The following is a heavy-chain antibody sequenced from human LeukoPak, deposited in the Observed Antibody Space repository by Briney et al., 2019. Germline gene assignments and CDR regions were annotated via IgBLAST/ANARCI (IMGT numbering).Heavy chain of an antibody. CDR3: ARGGRVPAAQLFDY. Sequence: SVMVSCKASGGTFSSYAISWVRQAPGQGLEWMGGIIPIFGTANYAQKFQGRVTITADESTSTAYMELSSLRSDDTAVYYCARGGRVPAAQLFDYWGQGTLVTVSS. CDR2: IIPIFGTA. D-gene: IGHD2-2*01. J-gene: IGHJ4*02. V-gene: IGHV1-69*01. CDR1: GGTFSSYA.